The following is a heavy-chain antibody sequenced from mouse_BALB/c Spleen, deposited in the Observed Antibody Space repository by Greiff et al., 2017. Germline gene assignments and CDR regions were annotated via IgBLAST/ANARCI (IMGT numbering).Heavy chain of an antibody. CDR3: ARFDY. J-gene: IGHJ2*01. CDR1: GFNIKDYY. Sequence: VQLQQSGAELVRSGASVKLSCTASGFNIKDYYMHWVKQRPEQGLEWIGRIDPANGNTKYDPKFQGKATITADTSSNTAYLQLSSLTSEDTAVYYCARFDYWGQGTTLTVSS. CDR2: IDPANGNT. V-gene: IGHV14-3*02.